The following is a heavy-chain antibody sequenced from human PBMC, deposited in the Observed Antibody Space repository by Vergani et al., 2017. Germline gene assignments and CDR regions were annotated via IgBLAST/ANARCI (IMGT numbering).Heavy chain of an antibody. D-gene: IGHD2-2*01. CDR3: AREETSFMFPYRDYYGMDV. CDR2: IYPGDSDT. Sequence: EVQLVQSGAEVKKPGESLKLSCTGSGYSFTSYWIGWVRQMPGKGLEWMGIIYPGDSDTRYSPSFQGQVTISADKSISTAYLQCSSLKASDTAMYNGAREETSFMFPYRDYYGMDVWGQGTTVTVSS. V-gene: IGHV5-51*03. CDR1: GYSFTSYW. J-gene: IGHJ6*02.